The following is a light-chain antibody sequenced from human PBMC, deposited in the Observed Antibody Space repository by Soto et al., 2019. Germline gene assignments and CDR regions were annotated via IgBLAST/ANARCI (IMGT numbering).Light chain of an antibody. Sequence: DIKMTQSPSTLSASVGDRVTITCRASQSISPWLAWYQQRPGKAPKVLMYTTSTLQAGVPSRFSGSGYGTEFNLTISSLQPDDFATYYCQQYKTYSRTFGQGTKVEI. CDR2: TTS. J-gene: IGKJ1*01. V-gene: IGKV1-5*03. CDR3: QQYKTYSRT. CDR1: QSISPW.